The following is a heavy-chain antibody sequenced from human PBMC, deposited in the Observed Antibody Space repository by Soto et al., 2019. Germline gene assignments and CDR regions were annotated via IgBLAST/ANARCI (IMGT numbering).Heavy chain of an antibody. CDR1: GFPFSAYW. J-gene: IGHJ4*02. Sequence: EVQLVESGGGLVQPGGSLRLSCTASGFPFSAYWMTWVRQAPGKGLEWVANLNADGTEKHYVDSVKGRFTISRDNARNSLYLQMNSLNAEDTAVYYCTSRGHVDYFGQGSLVTVSS. V-gene: IGHV3-7*05. D-gene: IGHD3-10*01. CDR2: LNADGTEK. CDR3: TSRGHVDY.